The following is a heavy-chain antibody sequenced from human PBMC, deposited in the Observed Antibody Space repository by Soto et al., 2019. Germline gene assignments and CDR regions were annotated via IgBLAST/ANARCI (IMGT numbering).Heavy chain of an antibody. J-gene: IGHJ4*02. CDR2: INAGNGNT. D-gene: IGHD3-16*02. V-gene: IGHV1-3*01. CDR1: GYTFTTYA. Sequence: QVQLVQSGAEGKKPGASVKVSCKASGYTFTTYAMHWVRQAPGQRLEWMGWINAGNGNTKYSQNFQGRVTITREASASTAYMELSSLRSDYTAVYYCTRSAVRPSGELIGPFDYWGQGTLVTVSS. CDR3: TRSAVRPSGELIGPFDY.